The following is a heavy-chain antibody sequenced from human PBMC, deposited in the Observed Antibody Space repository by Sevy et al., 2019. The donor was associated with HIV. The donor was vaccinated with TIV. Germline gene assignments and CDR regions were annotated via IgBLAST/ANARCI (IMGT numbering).Heavy chain of an antibody. D-gene: IGHD3-10*01. V-gene: IGHV3-23*01. CDR3: AKRALVRGVFPVAEAS. CDR2: ISGSGDTT. Sequence: GGSLRLSCAVSGFTFSSYAMSWVRQAPGKGLEWVSGISGSGDTTHYADSVKGRFTISRDNSKNTLYLQMNTLRAEDTAVYYCAKRALVRGVFPVAEASWGQGTLVTVSS. J-gene: IGHJ5*02. CDR1: GFTFSSYA.